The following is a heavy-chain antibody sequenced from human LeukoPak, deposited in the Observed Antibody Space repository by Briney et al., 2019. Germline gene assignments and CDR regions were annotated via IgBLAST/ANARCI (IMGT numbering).Heavy chain of an antibody. Sequence: ASVKVSCKASGYTFTSYYMHWVRQAPGQGLEWMGLINPSGGSTSYAQKFQGRVTMTRDTSTSTVYMELSSLRSEDTAVYYCATQTPQYSGYGYYYYYGMDVWGQGTTVTVSS. V-gene: IGHV1-46*03. CDR1: GYTFTSYY. D-gene: IGHD5-12*01. CDR3: ATQTPQYSGYGYYYYYGMDV. CDR2: INPSGGST. J-gene: IGHJ6*02.